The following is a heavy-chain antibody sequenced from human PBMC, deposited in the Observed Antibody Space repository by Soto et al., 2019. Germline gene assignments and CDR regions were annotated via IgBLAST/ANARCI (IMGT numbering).Heavy chain of an antibody. J-gene: IGHJ6*02. V-gene: IGHV3-74*01. CDR3: ASQGLYYSGLDG. CDR2: INNDGSTT. CDR1: GFPFSTYW. Sequence: PGWSLRLSCAASGFPFSTYWMHWVRQAPGKGPVWVSRINNDGSTTRYADSVKGRFTISRDNAKNTLYLQMNSLRAEDTAVYYCASQGLYYSGLDGWGQGTTCNVSS.